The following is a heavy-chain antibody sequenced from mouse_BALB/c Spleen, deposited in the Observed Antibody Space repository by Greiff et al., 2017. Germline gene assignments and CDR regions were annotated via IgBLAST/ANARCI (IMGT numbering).Heavy chain of an antibody. D-gene: IGHD1-2*01. J-gene: IGHJ2*01. CDR3: AKEGILRPYFDY. Sequence: VKLMESGPSLVQPSQSLSITCTVSGFSLTSYGVHWVRQSPGKGLEWLGVIWRGGSTDYNAAFMSRLSITKDNSKSQVFFKMNSLQADDTAIYYCAKEGILRPYFDYWGQGTTLTVSS. CDR2: IWRGGST. CDR1: GFSLTSYG. V-gene: IGHV2-5-1*01.